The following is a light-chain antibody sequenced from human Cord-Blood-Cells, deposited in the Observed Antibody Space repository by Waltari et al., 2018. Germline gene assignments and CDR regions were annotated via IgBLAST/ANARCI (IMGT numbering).Light chain of an antibody. Sequence: DIQMTPPPSSLSASVGDSVTITCRASQSISSWLAWYQQKPGKAPKLLIYKASSLESGVPSRFSGSGSGTEFTLTISSLQPDDFATYYCQQYNSYTAFGQGTKVEIK. V-gene: IGKV1-5*03. CDR2: KAS. J-gene: IGKJ1*01. CDR1: QSISSW. CDR3: QQYNSYTA.